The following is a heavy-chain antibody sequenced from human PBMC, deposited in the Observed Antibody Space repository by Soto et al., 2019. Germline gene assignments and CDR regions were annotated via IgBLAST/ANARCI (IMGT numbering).Heavy chain of an antibody. CDR1: GSTFSSYG. Sequence: QVQLVESGGGVVQPGRSLRLSCAASGSTFSSYGMHWVRQAPGKGLEWVALIWYDGSNKDYADSVKGRFTISRDNVKNKLYLHMNSLRAEDTAVYYCARWEGTGRGFDYWGQRTLVTVSS. V-gene: IGHV3-33*01. D-gene: IGHD3-10*01. J-gene: IGHJ4*02. CDR2: IWYDGSNK. CDR3: ARWEGTGRGFDY.